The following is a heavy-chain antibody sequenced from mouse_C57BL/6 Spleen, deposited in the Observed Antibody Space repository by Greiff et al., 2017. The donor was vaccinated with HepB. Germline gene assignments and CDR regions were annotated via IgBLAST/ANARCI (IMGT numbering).Heavy chain of an antibody. Sequence: QVQLQQPGAELVKPGASVKMSCKASGYTFTSYWITWVKQRPGQGLEWIGDIYPGSGSTNYNEKFKSKATLTVDTSSSTAYMQRSSLTSEDAEVYYCARSAPMTYVMDYWGQGTSVTVSS. CDR2: IYPGSGST. D-gene: IGHD2-3*01. J-gene: IGHJ4*01. CDR3: ARSAPMTYVMDY. V-gene: IGHV1-55*01. CDR1: GYTFTSYW.